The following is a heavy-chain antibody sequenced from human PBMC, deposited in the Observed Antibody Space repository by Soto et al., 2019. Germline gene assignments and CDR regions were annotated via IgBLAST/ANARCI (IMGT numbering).Heavy chain of an antibody. CDR3: AREGTRFLEWLYWCDH. J-gene: IGHJ5*02. CDR2: IKQDGSEK. CDR1: GFTFSSYW. V-gene: IGHV3-7*01. D-gene: IGHD3-3*01. Sequence: EVQLVESGGGLVQPGGSLRLSCAASGFTFSSYWMSWVRQAPGKGLEWVANIKQDGSEKYYVDSVKGRFTISRDNAKNSLYLQMNSLRADDTAVYYCAREGTRFLEWLYWCDHWGQGTLVTVSS.